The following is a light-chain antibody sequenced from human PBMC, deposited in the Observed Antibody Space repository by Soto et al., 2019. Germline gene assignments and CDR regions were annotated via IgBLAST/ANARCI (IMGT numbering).Light chain of an antibody. CDR3: SSYTSTTLV. CDR2: GVS. J-gene: IGLJ2*01. Sequence: QSALTQPASVSGSPGQSITISCTGTSSDVGGSNHVSWYQQHPGKAPKLMIYGVSNRPSGISNRVSGSKSGNTASLTISGLHAEDEADYYCSSYTSTTLVFGGGTKLTVL. CDR1: SSDVGGSNH. V-gene: IGLV2-14*01.